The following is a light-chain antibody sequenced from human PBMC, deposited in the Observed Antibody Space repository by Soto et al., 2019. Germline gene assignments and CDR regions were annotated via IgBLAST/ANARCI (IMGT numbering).Light chain of an antibody. Sequence: QSALTQPPSASGSPGQSVTISCTGTSSDVGGYKYVSWYQQYPGKAPKLMIYAVSKRPSGVPDRFSGSKSGNTASLTVSGLQAEDEADYYCNSYTTSTTLVFGGGTKLTVL. V-gene: IGLV2-8*01. CDR2: AVS. CDR3: NSYTTSTTLV. J-gene: IGLJ2*01. CDR1: SSDVGGYKY.